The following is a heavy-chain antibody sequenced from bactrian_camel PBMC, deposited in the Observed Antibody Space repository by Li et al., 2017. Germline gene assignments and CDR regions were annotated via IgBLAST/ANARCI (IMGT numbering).Heavy chain of an antibody. J-gene: IGHJ4*01. CDR1: VYRASTYC. CDR3: AADSRWVCYSASWSEYHY. Sequence: HVQLVESGGGSVQAGGSLRLSCAASVYRASTYCMGWFRQAPGKEREGVAAIDSDGDSAYADSVKGRFTISRDNAKNTLYLQMNNLKPEDTAMYYCAADSRWVCYSASWSEYHYWGQGTQVTVS. V-gene: IGHV3S53*01. CDR2: IDSDGDS. D-gene: IGHD1*01.